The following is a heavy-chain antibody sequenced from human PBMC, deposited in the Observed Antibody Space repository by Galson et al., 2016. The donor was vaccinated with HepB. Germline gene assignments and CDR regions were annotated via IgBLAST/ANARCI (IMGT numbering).Heavy chain of an antibody. V-gene: IGHV3-7*01. CDR2: INRDGSVK. D-gene: IGHD6-19*01. CDR1: GFTFSSYW. CDR3: ARDRAAGDSSAWYDALDY. J-gene: IGHJ4*02. Sequence: SLRLSCAGSGFTFSSYWMTWVRQAPGKGLEWVANINRDGSVKHYVDSVEGRFTISKDNAKNSLFLQMNSQRVEDAAVYYCARDRAAGDSSAWYDALDYWGQGTPVTISS.